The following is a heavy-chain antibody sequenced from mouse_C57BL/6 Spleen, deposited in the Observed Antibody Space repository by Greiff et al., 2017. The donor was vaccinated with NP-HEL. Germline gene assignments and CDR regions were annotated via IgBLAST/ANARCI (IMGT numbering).Heavy chain of an antibody. D-gene: IGHD1-1*01. CDR1: GYSFTGYY. Sequence: VQLQQSGPELVKPGASVKISCKASGYSFTGYYMNWVKQSPEKSLEWIGEINPSTGGTTYNQKFKATATLTVDKSSSTAYMQLKSLTSEDSAVYYCARSYCYGSSRYWYFDVWGTGTTVTVSS. V-gene: IGHV1-42*01. CDR3: ARSYCYGSSRYWYFDV. J-gene: IGHJ1*03. CDR2: INPSTGGT.